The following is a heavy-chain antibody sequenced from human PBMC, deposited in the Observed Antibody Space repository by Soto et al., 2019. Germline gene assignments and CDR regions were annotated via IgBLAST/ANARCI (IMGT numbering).Heavy chain of an antibody. CDR2: IIPIFGTA. CDR3: ARCVRGTMIVFEDAFDI. V-gene: IGHV1-69*13. J-gene: IGHJ3*02. CDR1: GGTFSSYA. Sequence: GASVKVSCKASGGTFSSYAISWVRQAPGQGLEWMGGIIPIFGTANYAQKFQGRVTITADESTSTAYMELSSLRSEDTAVYYCARCVRGTMIVFEDAFDIWGQGTMVTVSS. D-gene: IGHD3-22*01.